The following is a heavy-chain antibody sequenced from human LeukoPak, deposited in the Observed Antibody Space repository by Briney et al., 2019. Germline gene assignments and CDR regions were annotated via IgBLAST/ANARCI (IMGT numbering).Heavy chain of an antibody. J-gene: IGHJ4*02. D-gene: IGHD3-10*01. CDR2: INHSGST. CDR1: GGSFSGYY. CDR3: ARDGITMVRGVQRHNFDY. Sequence: SETLSLTCAVYGGSFSGYYWSWIRQPPGKGLEWIGEINHSGSTYYNTSLKSRVTISVDTSKNQFSLKLSSVTAADTAVYYCARDGITMVRGVQRHNFDYWRQGSLVTVSS. V-gene: IGHV4-34*01.